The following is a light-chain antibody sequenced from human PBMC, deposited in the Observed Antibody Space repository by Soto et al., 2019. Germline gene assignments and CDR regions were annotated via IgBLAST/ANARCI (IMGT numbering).Light chain of an antibody. CDR2: YAS. CDR3: QQYAYWPET. J-gene: IGKJ1*01. CDR1: QSVRTN. V-gene: IGKV3D-15*01. Sequence: EVMMTQFPDTVSVTTGETVTLPCGASQSVRTNLAWYQQRPGQAPRLLIHYASTRASDIPARFSGSGPGTNFTLAISSLQSEDFAVYYCQQYAYWPETFGQGTKVDI.